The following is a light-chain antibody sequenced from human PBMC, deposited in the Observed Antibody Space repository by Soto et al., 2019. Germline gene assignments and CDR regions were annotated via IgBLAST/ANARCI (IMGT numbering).Light chain of an antibody. V-gene: IGLV2-14*01. CDR3: CSYTRSGTLI. J-gene: IGLJ1*01. Sequence: QSALTQPASVSGSPGQSITISCVGTSGDIGDYNYVSWYQQHPGKVPNVIIYDVSNRPSGVSYRFSGTKSGNTASLTVSGLPAEDEADYYCCSYTRSGTLIFGTGTKVTVL. CDR1: SGDIGDYNY. CDR2: DVS.